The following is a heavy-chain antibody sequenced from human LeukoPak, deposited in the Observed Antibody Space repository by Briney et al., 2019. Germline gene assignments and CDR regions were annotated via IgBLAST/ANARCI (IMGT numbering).Heavy chain of an antibody. D-gene: IGHD6-13*01. CDR1: GYTFTGYY. Sequence: GASVKVSCKASGYTFTGYYMHWVRQAPGQGLEWMGIINPSGGSTSYAQKFQGRVTMTRDTSTSTVYMELSSLRSEDTAVYYCARAREFFSWYRGSNWFDPWGQGTLVTVSS. CDR3: ARAREFFSWYRGSNWFDP. CDR2: INPSGGST. V-gene: IGHV1-46*01. J-gene: IGHJ5*02.